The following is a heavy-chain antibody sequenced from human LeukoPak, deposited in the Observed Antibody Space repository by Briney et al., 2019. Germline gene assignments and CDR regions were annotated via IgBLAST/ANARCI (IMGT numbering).Heavy chain of an antibody. V-gene: IGHV4-59*08. D-gene: IGHD3-10*01. Sequence: SETLSLTCAVYGGSFSGYYWSWIRQPPGKGLEWIGYIYYSGSTNYNPSLKSRVTISVDTSKNQFSLKLSSVTAADTAVYYCARQRGGDWFDPWGQGTLVTVSS. CDR1: GGSFSGYY. CDR3: ARQRGGDWFDP. J-gene: IGHJ5*02. CDR2: IYYSGST.